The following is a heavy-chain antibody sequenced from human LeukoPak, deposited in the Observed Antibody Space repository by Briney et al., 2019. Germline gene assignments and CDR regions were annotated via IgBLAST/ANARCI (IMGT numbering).Heavy chain of an antibody. V-gene: IGHV1-2*02. J-gene: IGHJ4*02. CDR1: GYTFTGYY. CDR2: INPNSGGT. D-gene: IGHD6-13*01. Sequence: GASVKVSCKASGYTFTGYYMHWVRQAPGQGLEWMGWINPNSGGTNYAQKFQGRVTMTRDTSISTAYMELSRLRSDDTAVYYCARALRYSSSWYYFDYWGQGTLVTVSS. CDR3: ARALRYSSSWYYFDY.